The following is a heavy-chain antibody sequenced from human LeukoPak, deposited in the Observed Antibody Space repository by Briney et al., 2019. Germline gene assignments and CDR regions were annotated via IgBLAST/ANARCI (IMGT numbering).Heavy chain of an antibody. Sequence: PSETLSLTCSVSGDSISSGSFYWSWIRQPAGRGLEWIGRIYPSGRTNYNPSLESRVSISVDTSKNQFSLKLSSVTAADTAVYYCARQGGGGPTLPYYFDYWGQGTLVTVSS. CDR2: IYPSGRT. CDR3: ARQGGGGPTLPYYFDY. V-gene: IGHV4-61*02. J-gene: IGHJ4*02. D-gene: IGHD3-16*01. CDR1: GDSISSGSFY.